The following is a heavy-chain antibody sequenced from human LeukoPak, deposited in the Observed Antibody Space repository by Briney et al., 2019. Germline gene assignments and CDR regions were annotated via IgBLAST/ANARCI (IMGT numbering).Heavy chain of an antibody. CDR3: AKRRYDSSGHFDS. CDR1: GFTVSDYS. Sequence: GGSLRLSCAASGFTVSDYSMSWVRQAPGKGLEWVSAISGSGSYTDHADSVKGRFTISKDNSKNTLYMRMSSLRAEDTAVYYCAKRRYDSSGHFDSWGQGTLVTVSS. J-gene: IGHJ4*02. V-gene: IGHV3-23*01. CDR2: ISGSGSYT. D-gene: IGHD3-22*01.